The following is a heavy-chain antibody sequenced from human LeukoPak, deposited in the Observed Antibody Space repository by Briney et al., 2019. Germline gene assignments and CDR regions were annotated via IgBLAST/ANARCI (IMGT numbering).Heavy chain of an antibody. CDR2: ISGSTNYI. J-gene: IGHJ5*02. V-gene: IGHV3-21*01. CDR1: GFPLSGYS. Sequence: PGGSLRLSCAASGFPLSGYSMNWVRQAAGKGLEWVSSISGSTNYIYYADLVKGRFTISRDNARNSLYLQMNSLRADDTAVYYCARDTLIAAPKTGTVTRIGWFDPWGQGTLVTVSS. CDR3: ARDTLIAAPKTGTVTRIGWFDP. D-gene: IGHD6-13*01.